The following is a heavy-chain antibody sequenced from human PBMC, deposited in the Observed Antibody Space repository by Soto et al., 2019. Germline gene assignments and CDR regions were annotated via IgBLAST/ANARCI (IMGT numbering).Heavy chain of an antibody. CDR1: GFTFSSYW. CDR3: AREWGQSEVPIDH. Sequence: EVQLVESGGGLVQPGESLRLSCAASGFTFSSYWMHWVRQVPGKRLVWVARINGEGSSTNYADSVRGRFTISRDNAKNTLYLQIDRLRADDAAVYYCAREWGQSEVPIDHWGQGTLVTVSS. V-gene: IGHV3-74*01. CDR2: INGEGSST. J-gene: IGHJ4*02. D-gene: IGHD3-16*01.